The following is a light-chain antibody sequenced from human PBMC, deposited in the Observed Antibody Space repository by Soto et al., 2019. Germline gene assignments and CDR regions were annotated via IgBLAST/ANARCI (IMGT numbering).Light chain of an antibody. CDR3: QSYDRSLSAWV. CDR2: EVS. CDR1: SSDVGGYNF. Sequence: QSVLTQPASVSGSPGQSITISCTGTSSDVGGYNFVSWFQHHPGKAPKVMIYEVSNRPSGVSNRFSGSKSGNTASLTISGLQAEDEADYYCQSYDRSLSAWVFGGGTKVTVL. J-gene: IGLJ3*02. V-gene: IGLV2-14*01.